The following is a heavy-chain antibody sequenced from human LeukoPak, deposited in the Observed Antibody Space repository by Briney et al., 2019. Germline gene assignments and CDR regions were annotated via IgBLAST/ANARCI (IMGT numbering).Heavy chain of an antibody. D-gene: IGHD5-24*01. CDR2: IIPILGIA. CDR1: GGTFSSYA. J-gene: IGHJ4*02. Sequence: ASVKVSCKASGGTFSSYAISWVRQAPRQGLEWMGRIIPILGIANYAQKFQGRVTITADKSTSTAYMELSSLRSEDTGVYYCARDPASGQDGYWGQGTLVTVSS. V-gene: IGHV1-69*04. CDR3: ARDPASGQDGY.